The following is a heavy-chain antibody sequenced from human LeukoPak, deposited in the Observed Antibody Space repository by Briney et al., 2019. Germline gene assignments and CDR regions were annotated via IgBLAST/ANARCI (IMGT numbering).Heavy chain of an antibody. D-gene: IGHD2-15*01. V-gene: IGHV4-4*07. CDR2: IYTRGST. J-gene: IGHJ3*02. CDR3: ARGRYCSADICSGGDAFDI. CDR1: GGSINNYY. Sequence: SETLSLTCTVSGGSINNYYWSWIRQPAGKGLEWIGRIYTRGSTNYNPSLKSRVTMSVDTSKNQFSLKLSSVTAADTAVCYCARGRYCSADICSGGDAFDIWGQGTMVSVSS.